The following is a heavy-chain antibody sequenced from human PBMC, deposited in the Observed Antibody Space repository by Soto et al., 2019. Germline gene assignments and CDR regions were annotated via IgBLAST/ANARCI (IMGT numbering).Heavy chain of an antibody. D-gene: IGHD6-13*01. Sequence: EAQLLESGGALVQPGGSLRLSCAASEFSFDDYAMSWVRQAPGKGLEWVSSITYTGVSTYYVDSVKGRFTISRDNSKETLYLQMNSLRAEDTAIYYCAKASVWYPYFDSWGQGTLVTVSS. CDR1: EFSFDDYA. V-gene: IGHV3-23*01. J-gene: IGHJ4*02. CDR2: ITYTGVST. CDR3: AKASVWYPYFDS.